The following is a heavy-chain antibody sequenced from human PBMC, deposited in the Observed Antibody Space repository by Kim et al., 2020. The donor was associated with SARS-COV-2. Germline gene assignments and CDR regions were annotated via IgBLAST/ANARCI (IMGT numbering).Heavy chain of an antibody. CDR3: ARESLRYFDWLPLGLDY. V-gene: IGHV1-2*02. CDR1: GYTFTGYY. D-gene: IGHD3-9*01. J-gene: IGHJ4*02. Sequence: ASVKVSCKASGYTFTGYYMHWVRQAPGQGLEWMGWINPNSGGTNYAQKFQGRVTMTRDTSISTAYMELSRLRSDDTAVYYCARESLRYFDWLPLGLDYWGQGTLVTVSS. CDR2: INPNSGGT.